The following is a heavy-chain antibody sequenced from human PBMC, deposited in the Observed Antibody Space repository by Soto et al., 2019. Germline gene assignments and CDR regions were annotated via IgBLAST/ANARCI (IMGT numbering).Heavy chain of an antibody. Sequence: QLVQSRAEVKKPGSSVKVPCKASGGDFNSYTISWVRQAPGQGPEWMGTIIPILDVAKNAQKFQGRVTISADKSTSTVYMELRSLRSDDTAIYYCAQLWFGELWHGMDVWGQGTTVTVSS. D-gene: IGHD3-10*01. CDR1: GGDFNSYT. CDR2: IIPILDVA. CDR3: AQLWFGELWHGMDV. J-gene: IGHJ6*02. V-gene: IGHV1-69*02.